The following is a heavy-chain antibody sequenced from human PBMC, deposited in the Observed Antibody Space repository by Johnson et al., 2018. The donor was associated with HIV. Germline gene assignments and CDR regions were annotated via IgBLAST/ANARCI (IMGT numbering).Heavy chain of an antibody. D-gene: IGHD3-16*01. Sequence: VQLVESGGGLIQPGGSLRLSCAASGFTVSSNYMSWVRQAPGKGLEWVSVIYSGGSTYLADSVQGRLTISRDNSKNTRNLQMNSLRAEDMAVYYCSRQGKRLSWGGAFDIWGQGTMVTVSS. J-gene: IGHJ3*02. V-gene: IGHV3-66*04. CDR1: GFTVSSNY. CDR2: IYSGGST. CDR3: SRQGKRLSWGGAFDI.